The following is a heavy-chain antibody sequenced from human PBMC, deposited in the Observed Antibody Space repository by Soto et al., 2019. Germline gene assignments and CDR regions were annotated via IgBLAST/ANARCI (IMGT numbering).Heavy chain of an antibody. CDR2: IKQDGSEI. V-gene: IGHV3-7*01. J-gene: IGHJ6*02. Sequence: GGSLRLSCAASGFSFSSYRMSWVRQAPGKGLEWVANIKQDGSEIYYVDSVKGRFTVSRDNAKNSLYLQVNSLRAEDTAVYYCARKSNWLRRDNRYYYAMDVWGQGTTVTVSS. CDR3: ARKSNWLRRDNRYYYAMDV. CDR1: GFSFSSYR. D-gene: IGHD3-9*01.